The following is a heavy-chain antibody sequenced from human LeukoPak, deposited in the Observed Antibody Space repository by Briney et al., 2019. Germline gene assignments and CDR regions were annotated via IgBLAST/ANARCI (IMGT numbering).Heavy chain of an antibody. Sequence: PGGSLTLSRAASGFTFNDYYMSWIRQAPRGGLEGGSYISSSGRTIYYADSVKGRFTISRDNAKNSLYLQMNSLRAEDTAVYYCARAAAGAAGPFDYWGQGTLVTVSS. D-gene: IGHD6-13*01. CDR3: ARAAAGAAGPFDY. CDR1: GFTFNDYY. V-gene: IGHV3-11*01. CDR2: ISSSGRTI. J-gene: IGHJ4*02.